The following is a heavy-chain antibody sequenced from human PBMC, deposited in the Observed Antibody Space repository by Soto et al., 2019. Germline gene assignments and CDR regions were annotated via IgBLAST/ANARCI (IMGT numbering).Heavy chain of an antibody. Sequence: QVQLVQSGAEVKKPGASVKVSCKASGYTFTSYYMHWVRQAPGQGLEWLGIINPSGGSTSYAQKFQGRVTMTRDTSTSTVYMELSSVRSEDTAVYYCARDLGSRRDYWGQGTLVTVSS. V-gene: IGHV1-46*01. D-gene: IGHD6-13*01. CDR2: INPSGGST. J-gene: IGHJ4*02. CDR1: GYTFTSYY. CDR3: ARDLGSRRDY.